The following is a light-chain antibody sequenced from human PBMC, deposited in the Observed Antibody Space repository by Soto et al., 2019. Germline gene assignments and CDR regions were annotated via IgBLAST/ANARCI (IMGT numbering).Light chain of an antibody. CDR2: DVK. V-gene: IGLV2-14*01. Sequence: QSVLTQPASVSGSPGQSIAISCTGTSSDVGAYDYGSWYQQHPGKAPKLMIYDVKYRPSGVSNRFSGSKSGNTASLTISGLQAEDEADYYCSSYTSSSSVIFGGGTKLTVL. J-gene: IGLJ2*01. CDR1: SSDVGAYDY. CDR3: SSYTSSSSVI.